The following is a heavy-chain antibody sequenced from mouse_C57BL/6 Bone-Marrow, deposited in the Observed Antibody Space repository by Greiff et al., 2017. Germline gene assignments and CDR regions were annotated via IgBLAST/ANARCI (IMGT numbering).Heavy chain of an antibody. CDR2: IYPRSGNT. Sequence: QVQLQQSGAELARPGASVKLSCKASGYTFTSYGISWVKQSTGQGLEWIGEIYPRSGNTYYNEKFKGKATLTADKSSSTAYMELRSLTSEDSAVYFCARLIYDGYLYYAMDYWGQGTSVTVSS. D-gene: IGHD2-3*01. CDR1: GYTFTSYG. V-gene: IGHV1-81*01. CDR3: ARLIYDGYLYYAMDY. J-gene: IGHJ4*01.